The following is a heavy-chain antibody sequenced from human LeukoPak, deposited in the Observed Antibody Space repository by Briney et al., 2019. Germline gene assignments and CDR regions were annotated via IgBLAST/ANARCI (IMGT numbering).Heavy chain of an antibody. CDR2: IYPGDSYI. V-gene: IGHV5-51*01. Sequence: GESLKISSKGSGYSFSNYWIGWVRQMPGKGLECMGIIYPGDSYIRYSPSFQGQVTIPADKSISTAYLQWSGLKASDTAVYYCTRHRGKVGYGGNWNWFDPWGQGTLVTVSS. CDR3: TRHRGKVGYGGNWNWFDP. D-gene: IGHD4-23*01. J-gene: IGHJ5*02. CDR1: GYSFSNYW.